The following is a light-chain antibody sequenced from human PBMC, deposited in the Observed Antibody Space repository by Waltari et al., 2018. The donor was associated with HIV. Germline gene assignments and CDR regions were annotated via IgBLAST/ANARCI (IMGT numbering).Light chain of an antibody. J-gene: IGKJ3*01. CDR1: EDIKNY. Sequence: DIQMTQSPTSMSAPIGHSVYITCRASEDIKNYLNWYHQKPGKPPKLLISDASILQTGTPSRFTGNGSGTHFSLVISSLQSEDVGSFFCQQCYSVHLTFGPGTRV. CDR2: DAS. CDR3: QQCYSVHLT. V-gene: IGKV1-33*01.